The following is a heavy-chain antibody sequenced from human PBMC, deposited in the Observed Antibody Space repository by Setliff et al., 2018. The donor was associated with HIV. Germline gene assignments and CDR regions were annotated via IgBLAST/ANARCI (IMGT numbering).Heavy chain of an antibody. Sequence: PSETLSLTCIVSGDSISSSSYYWGWVRQPPGKGLGFIGIIHYTGTTYYSPSLRSRATISVDTSKNQFSLRLNSVTAADTAVYYCARHRSRMIVVGHWYFDLWGRGTLVTVSS. D-gene: IGHD3-22*01. J-gene: IGHJ2*01. CDR3: ARHRSRMIVVGHWYFDL. CDR2: IHYTGTT. CDR1: GDSISSSSYY. V-gene: IGHV4-39*01.